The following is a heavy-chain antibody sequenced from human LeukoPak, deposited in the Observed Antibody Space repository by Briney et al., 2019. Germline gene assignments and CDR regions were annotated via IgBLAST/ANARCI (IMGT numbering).Heavy chain of an antibody. J-gene: IGHJ4*02. CDR3: ARDDGGF. CDR2: IYRDGRT. Sequence: GGSLRLSCVASGFTFSHYSMNWVRQAPGKGLEWVSLIYRDGRTFYADSVKGRFTISRDSSSNTLSLQMDNLRVEDTAMYYCARDDGGFWGQGTLVTVSS. D-gene: IGHD3-10*01. CDR1: GFTFSHYS. V-gene: IGHV3-53*01.